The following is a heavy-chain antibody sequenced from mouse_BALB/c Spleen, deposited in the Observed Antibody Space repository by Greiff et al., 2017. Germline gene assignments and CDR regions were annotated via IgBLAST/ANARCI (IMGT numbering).Heavy chain of an antibody. CDR3: AIHYYGYYAMDY. Sequence: VKLQESGAELARPGASVKMSCKASGYTFTSYTMHLVKQRPGQGLEWIGYINPSSGYTNYNQKFKDKATLTADKSSSTAYMQLSSLTSEDSAVYYCAIHYYGYYAMDYWGQGTSVTVSS. CDR2: INPSSGYT. J-gene: IGHJ4*01. CDR1: GYTFTSYT. V-gene: IGHV1-4*01. D-gene: IGHD1-2*01.